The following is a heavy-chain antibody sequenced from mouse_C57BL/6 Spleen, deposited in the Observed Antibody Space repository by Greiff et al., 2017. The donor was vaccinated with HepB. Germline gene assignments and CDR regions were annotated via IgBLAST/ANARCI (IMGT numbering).Heavy chain of an antibody. V-gene: IGHV1-80*01. D-gene: IGHD5-1*01. Sequence: QVHVKQSGAELVKPGASVKISCKASGYAFSSYWMNWVKQRPGKGLEWIGQIYPGDGDTNYNGKFKGKATLTADKSSSTAYMQLSSLTSEDSAVYFCAREGSTRGGYYAMDYWGQGTSVTVSS. CDR3: AREGSTRGGYYAMDY. CDR2: IYPGDGDT. CDR1: GYAFSSYW. J-gene: IGHJ4*01.